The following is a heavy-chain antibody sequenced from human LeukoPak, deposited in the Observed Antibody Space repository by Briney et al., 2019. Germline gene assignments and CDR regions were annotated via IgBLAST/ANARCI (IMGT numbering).Heavy chain of an antibody. CDR1: RFTFSGCA. CDR3: TRHTEIDYGDYVGGFDY. J-gene: IGHJ4*02. Sequence: PPRGSLKLSCAASRFTFSGCAMPGVRPASGKGLEWVGLIRSKSNSYSTAYAAAVKGRITIARDDSKNTAYLQMNSLKTEDTAVYYCTRHTEIDYGDYVGGFDYWGQGSLVTVSS. CDR2: IRSKSNSYST. D-gene: IGHD4-17*01. V-gene: IGHV3-73*01.